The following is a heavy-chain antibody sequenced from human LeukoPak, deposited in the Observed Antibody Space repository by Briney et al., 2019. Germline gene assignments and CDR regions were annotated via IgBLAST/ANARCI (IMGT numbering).Heavy chain of an antibody. V-gene: IGHV1-18*01. J-gene: IGHJ4*02. Sequence: ASVKVSCKASGYTFTNFDITWVRQAPGQGLEWMGWISTYNGNTKYAQKLQGRVTMTRDTSTTTVYMELRSLRSDDTAVYYCARDNIGFDYWGQGSLVTVSS. D-gene: IGHD5-12*01. CDR3: ARDNIGFDY. CDR1: GYTFTNFD. CDR2: ISTYNGNT.